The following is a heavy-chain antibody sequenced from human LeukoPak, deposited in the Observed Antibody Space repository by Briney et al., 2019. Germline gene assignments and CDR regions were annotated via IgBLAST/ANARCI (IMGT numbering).Heavy chain of an antibody. CDR3: AREGLAAAAWFDP. CDR1: GYIFTSYW. J-gene: IGHJ5*02. Sequence: GESLKISCKGSGYIFTSYWISWVRQMPGEGLEWMGRIDPSDSYTNYSPSFQGHVTISADKSTSTAYLQWSSLKASDTAMYYCAREGLAAAAWFDPWGQGTLVTVSS. V-gene: IGHV5-10-1*01. D-gene: IGHD6-13*01. CDR2: IDPSDSYT.